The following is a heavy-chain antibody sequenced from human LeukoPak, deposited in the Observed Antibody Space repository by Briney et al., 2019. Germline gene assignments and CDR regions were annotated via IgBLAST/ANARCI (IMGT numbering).Heavy chain of an antibody. J-gene: IGHJ3*02. Sequence: PGGSLRLSCAASGFTFSSYSMNWVRQAPGKGLELVSSISSGSSYIYYADSVKGRFTISRDNAKNSLYLQMNSLRAEDTAVYYCARKGTALGDAFDIWGQGTMVTVSS. CDR2: ISSGSSYI. CDR1: GFTFSSYS. D-gene: IGHD1-1*01. V-gene: IGHV3-21*01. CDR3: ARKGTALGDAFDI.